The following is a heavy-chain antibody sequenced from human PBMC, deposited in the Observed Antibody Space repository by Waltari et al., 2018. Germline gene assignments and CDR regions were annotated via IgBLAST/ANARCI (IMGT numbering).Heavy chain of an antibody. J-gene: IGHJ5*02. Sequence: QITLKESGPTLVKPTQTLTLTCTFSGFSLSTSGVGVGWIRQPPGKALEWLALIYWNDDKRYSPSLKGRLTITKDTSKNQVVLTMTNMDPVDTATYYCAHSGGITGTTGPPDPWGQGTLVTVSS. CDR2: IYWNDDK. CDR3: AHSGGITGTTGPPDP. CDR1: GFSLSTSGVG. D-gene: IGHD1-20*01. V-gene: IGHV2-5*01.